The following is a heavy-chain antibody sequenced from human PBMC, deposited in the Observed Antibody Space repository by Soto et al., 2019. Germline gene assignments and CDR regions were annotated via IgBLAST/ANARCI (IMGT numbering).Heavy chain of an antibody. CDR3: ARKYDILTGPDY. J-gene: IGHJ4*02. D-gene: IGHD3-9*01. V-gene: IGHV4-38-2*01. CDR2: IYHSGST. CDR1: GYSISSGYY. Sequence: LSLTCAVSGYSISSGYYWGWIRQPPGKGLEWIGSIYHSGSTYYNPSLKSRVTISVDTSKNQFSLKLSSVTAADTAVYYCARKYDILTGPDYWGQGTLVTVSS.